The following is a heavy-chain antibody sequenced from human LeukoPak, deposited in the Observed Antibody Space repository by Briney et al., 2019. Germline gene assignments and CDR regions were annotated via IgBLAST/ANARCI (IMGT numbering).Heavy chain of an antibody. CDR3: TRVAVHGYSDY. J-gene: IGHJ4*02. Sequence: SETLSLTCTVSGGSITNYYWSWIRQPPGNRLEWIGYIYYSGTTKYNPSLNSRVTISVDTSKNQFSLKLTSVTAADTAVYFCTRVAVHGYSDYWGQGTLITVSS. V-gene: IGHV4-59*01. D-gene: IGHD5-24*01. CDR1: GGSITNYY. CDR2: IYYSGTT.